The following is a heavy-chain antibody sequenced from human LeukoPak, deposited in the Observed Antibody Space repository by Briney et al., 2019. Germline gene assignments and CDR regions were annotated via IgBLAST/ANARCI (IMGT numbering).Heavy chain of an antibody. Sequence: SETLSLTCTVSGGSISSYYWSWIRQPPGKGLEWIGYIYYSGSTNYNPSLKSRVTISVDTSKNQFSLKLSSVTAADTAVYYCARGFAGYYSYYYMDVWGKGTTVTVSS. CDR1: GGSISSYY. V-gene: IGHV4-59*01. J-gene: IGHJ6*03. D-gene: IGHD2-21*01. CDR3: ARGFAGYYSYYYMDV. CDR2: IYYSGST.